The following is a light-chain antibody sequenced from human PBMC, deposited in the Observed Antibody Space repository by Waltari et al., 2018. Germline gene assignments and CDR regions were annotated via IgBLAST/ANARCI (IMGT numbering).Light chain of an antibody. J-gene: IGLJ3*02. V-gene: IGLV1-44*01. Sequence: QSVLTQPPSASGTPGQGVTISCSGSSSHIGRNGVSWYQQLPGPAPKLLIQTNEQRPSGVRDRFSGAKSGTAASLAISGLHSEDEAHYYCAAWDDSLDGRVFGGGTKVTVL. CDR3: AAWDDSLDGRV. CDR2: TNE. CDR1: SSHIGRNG.